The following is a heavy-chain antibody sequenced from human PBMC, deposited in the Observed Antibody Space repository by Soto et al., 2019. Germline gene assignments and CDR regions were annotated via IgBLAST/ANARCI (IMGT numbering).Heavy chain of an antibody. CDR2: INPNSGGT. Sequence: RASVKVSCKASGYTFTGYCMHWVRQAPGQGLEWMGWINPNSGGTNYAQKFQGRVTMTRDTSISTAYMELSRLRSDDTAVYYCASSPVHVLRYFDWPTPHRNYWGQGTLVTVSS. CDR1: GYTFTGYC. CDR3: ASSPVHVLRYFDWPTPHRNY. J-gene: IGHJ4*02. V-gene: IGHV1-2*02. D-gene: IGHD3-9*01.